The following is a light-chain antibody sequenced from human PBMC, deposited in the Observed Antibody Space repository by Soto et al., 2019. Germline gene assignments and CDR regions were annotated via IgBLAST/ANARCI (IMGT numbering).Light chain of an antibody. J-gene: IGKJ1*01. CDR3: QHYYNSWT. CDR1: QSVSSN. CDR2: GAS. Sequence: EIVMTQSPATLSVSPGERATLSCRASQSVSSNLAWYQQKPGQAPRLLIYGASTRATGIPARFSGSGSGTEFTLTISSLQAEDVAVYYCQHYYNSWTFGQGTQVEIK. V-gene: IGKV3-15*01.